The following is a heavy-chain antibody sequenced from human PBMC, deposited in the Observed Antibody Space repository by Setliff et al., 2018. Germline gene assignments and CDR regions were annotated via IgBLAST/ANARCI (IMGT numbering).Heavy chain of an antibody. D-gene: IGHD6-6*01. J-gene: IGHJ4*02. V-gene: IGHV3-33*06. CDR3: AKDPKYRGVWPHPAYFDY. CDR1: GFTFSRYG. CDR2: IWPDGSDE. Sequence: GSLRLSCAASGFTFSRYGMHWVRQAPGKGLEWVTVIWPDGSDEYYADSVKGRFTISRDNSKNTLYLQMNSLRAEDTAVYYCAKDPKYRGVWPHPAYFDYWGQGALVTVSS.